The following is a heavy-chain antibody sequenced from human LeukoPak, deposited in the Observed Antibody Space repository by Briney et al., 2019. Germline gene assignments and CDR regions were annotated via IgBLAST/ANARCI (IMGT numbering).Heavy chain of an antibody. J-gene: IGHJ4*02. Sequence: ASVKVSCKASGYTFTSYDINWVRQATGQGLEWMGWMNPNSGNTGYAQKFQGRVTMTRNTSISTAYMELSSLRSEDTAVYYCARGDYDFWSGYPWYFDYWGQGTLVTVSS. CDR2: MNPNSGNT. D-gene: IGHD3-3*01. V-gene: IGHV1-8*01. CDR3: ARGDYDFWSGYPWYFDY. CDR1: GYTFTSYD.